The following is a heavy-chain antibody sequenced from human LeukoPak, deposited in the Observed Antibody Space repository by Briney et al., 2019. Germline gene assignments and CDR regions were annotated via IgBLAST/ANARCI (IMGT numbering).Heavy chain of an antibody. CDR3: ARYRGANGYYFDY. J-gene: IGHJ4*02. CDR1: GGSISSYY. V-gene: IGHV4-59*08. Sequence: SETLSLTCTVSGGSISSYYWSWIRQPPGKGLEWIGYIYYSGSTYYNPSLKSRVTISLDTSKNQFSLKLSSVTAADTAVYYCARYRGANGYYFDYWGQGTLVTVSS. CDR2: IYYSGST. D-gene: IGHD3-10*01.